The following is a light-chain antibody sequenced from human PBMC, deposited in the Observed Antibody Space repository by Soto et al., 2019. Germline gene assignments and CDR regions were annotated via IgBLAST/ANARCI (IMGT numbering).Light chain of an antibody. Sequence: EIVLTQSPGTLSLSPGERATLSCRASQSVSSSYLAWYQQKPGQAPRLLMYGASNRATGIPDRFSGSGSRTDFTLTISNLEPEDFAVYYCQQYGGSPPLTFGGGTKVEIK. J-gene: IGKJ4*01. CDR2: GAS. V-gene: IGKV3-20*01. CDR3: QQYGGSPPLT. CDR1: QSVSSSY.